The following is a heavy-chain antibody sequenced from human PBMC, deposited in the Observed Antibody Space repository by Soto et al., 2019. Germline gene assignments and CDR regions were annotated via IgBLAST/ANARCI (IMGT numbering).Heavy chain of an antibody. V-gene: IGHV3-48*01. CDR2: ISSSSSTI. CDR3: ARDAWRDSSGWYTSEYFQH. CDR1: GFTFSSYS. J-gene: IGHJ1*01. D-gene: IGHD6-19*01. Sequence: GGSLRLSCAASGFTFSSYSMNWARQAPGKGLEWVSYISSSSSTIYYADSVKGRFTISRDNAKNSLYLQMNSLRAEDTAVYYCARDAWRDSSGWYTSEYFQHWGQGTLVTVSS.